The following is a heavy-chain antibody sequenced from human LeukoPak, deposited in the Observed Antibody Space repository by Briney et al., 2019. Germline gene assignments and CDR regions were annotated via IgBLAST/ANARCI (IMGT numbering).Heavy chain of an antibody. CDR1: GYTFTSYG. J-gene: IGHJ3*02. CDR2: INPNSGGT. CDR3: ARMGALRDAFDI. Sequence: ASVKVSCKASGYTFTSYGISWVRQAPGQGLEWMGWINPNSGGTNYAQKFQGWVTMTRDTSISTAYMELSRLRSDDTAVYYCARMGALRDAFDIWGQGTMVTVSS. V-gene: IGHV1-2*04. D-gene: IGHD3-16*01.